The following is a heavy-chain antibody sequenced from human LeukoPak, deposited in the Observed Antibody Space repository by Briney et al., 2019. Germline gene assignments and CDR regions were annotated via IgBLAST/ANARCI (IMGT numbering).Heavy chain of an antibody. D-gene: IGHD1-14*01. CDR3: AREVFKYGRFYFDY. CDR1: GDSVSSNTGA. CDR2: TYYRSKWNN. Sequence: SQTLSLTCGISGDSVSSNTGAWNWIRQSPSRGLEWLGKTYYRSKWNNDYAVSVKDRITINPDTSKDQFSLQLNSVTPEGTAVYYCAREVFKYGRFYFDYWGQGTPVTVSS. J-gene: IGHJ4*02. V-gene: IGHV6-1*01.